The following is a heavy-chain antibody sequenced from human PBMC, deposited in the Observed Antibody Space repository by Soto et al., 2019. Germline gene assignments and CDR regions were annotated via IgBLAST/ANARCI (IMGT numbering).Heavy chain of an antibody. CDR1: GGSISSSNW. Sequence: SETLSLTCAVSGGSISSSNWWSWVRQPPGKGLEWIGEIYHSGSTNYNPSLKSRVTISVDKSKNQFSLKLSSVTAADTAVYYCARIVVVTAANYYYYYGMDVWGQGTTVTVSS. D-gene: IGHD2-2*01. J-gene: IGHJ6*02. CDR3: ARIVVVTAANYYYYYGMDV. V-gene: IGHV4-4*02. CDR2: IYHSGST.